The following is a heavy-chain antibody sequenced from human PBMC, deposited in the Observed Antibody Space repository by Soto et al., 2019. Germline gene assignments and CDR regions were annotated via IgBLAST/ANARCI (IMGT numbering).Heavy chain of an antibody. Sequence: ESGGGVVQPGRSLRLSCAASGFTFSSYGMHWVRQAPGKGLEWVAVIWYDGSNKYYADSVKGRFTISRDNSKNTLYLQMNSLRAEDTAVYYCARDKDHIVVVPAATFDYWGQGTLVTVSS. V-gene: IGHV3-33*01. D-gene: IGHD2-2*01. CDR1: GFTFSSYG. CDR3: ARDKDHIVVVPAATFDY. CDR2: IWYDGSNK. J-gene: IGHJ4*02.